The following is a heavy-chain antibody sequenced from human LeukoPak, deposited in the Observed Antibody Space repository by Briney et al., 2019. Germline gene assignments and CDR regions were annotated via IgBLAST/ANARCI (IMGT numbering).Heavy chain of an antibody. CDR2: INPNRGGT. Sequence: ASVKVSCKASGYTFTGYYMHWVRQAPGQGLEWMGWINPNRGGTNYAQKFQGRVTMTRDTSISTAYMELSRLRSDDTAVYYCARVGYYYDSSGYYDYWGQGTLVTVSS. J-gene: IGHJ4*02. D-gene: IGHD3-22*01. CDR3: ARVGYYYDSSGYYDY. CDR1: GYTFTGYY. V-gene: IGHV1-2*02.